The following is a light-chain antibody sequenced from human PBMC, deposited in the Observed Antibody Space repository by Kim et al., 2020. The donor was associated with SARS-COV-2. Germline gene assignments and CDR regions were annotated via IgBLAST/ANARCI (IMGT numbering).Light chain of an antibody. Sequence: EIVLTQSPAILSLSPGERATLSCRASQSVSSTLAWYQQKPGQAPRLLIYDASTKATGIPARFSGSGSGTDFTLTISSLEPEDFAVYYCEQRREGNTLGKGTKLE. J-gene: IGKJ2*01. CDR1: QSVSST. V-gene: IGKV3-11*01. CDR3: EQRREGNT. CDR2: DAS.